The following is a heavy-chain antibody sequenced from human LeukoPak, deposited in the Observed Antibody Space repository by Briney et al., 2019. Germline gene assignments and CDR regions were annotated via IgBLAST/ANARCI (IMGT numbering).Heavy chain of an antibody. V-gene: IGHV3-53*01. CDR1: GFTVSSNY. CDR3: AWGRTYGSGSYSVKYYYGMDV. Sequence: PGGSLRLSCAASGFTVSSNYMSWVRQAPGKGLEWVSVIYSGGSTYYADSVKGRFTISRDNSKNTLYLQMNSLRAEDTAVYYCAWGRTYGSGSYSVKYYYGMDVWGKGTTVTVSS. CDR2: IYSGGST. D-gene: IGHD3-10*01. J-gene: IGHJ6*04.